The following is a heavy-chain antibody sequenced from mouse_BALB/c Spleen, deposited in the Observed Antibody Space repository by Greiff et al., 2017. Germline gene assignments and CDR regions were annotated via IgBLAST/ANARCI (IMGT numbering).Heavy chain of an antibody. CDR2: INPSNGGT. D-gene: IGHD2-1*01. V-gene: IGHV1S81*02. CDR3: TRGGGNPMDY. Sequence: QVQLQQSGAELVKPGASVKLSCKASGYTFTSYYMYWVKQRPGQGLEWIGEINPSNGGTNFNEKFKSKATLTVDKSSSTAYKQLSSLTSEDSAVYYCTRGGGNPMDYWGQGTSVTVSS. J-gene: IGHJ4*01. CDR1: GYTFTSYY.